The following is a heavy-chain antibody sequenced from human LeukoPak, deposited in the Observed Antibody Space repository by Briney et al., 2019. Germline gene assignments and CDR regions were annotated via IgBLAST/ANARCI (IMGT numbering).Heavy chain of an antibody. CDR3: ARVGYITIFGVVIPNWFDP. Sequence: SETLSLTCTVSGYSISSGYYWGWIRQPPGKGLEWIGSIYHSGSTYYNPSLKSRVTISVDTSKNQFSLKLSSVTAADTAVYYCARVGYITIFGVVIPNWFDPWGQGALVTVSS. CDR2: IYHSGST. D-gene: IGHD3-3*01. J-gene: IGHJ5*02. CDR1: GYSISSGYY. V-gene: IGHV4-38-2*02.